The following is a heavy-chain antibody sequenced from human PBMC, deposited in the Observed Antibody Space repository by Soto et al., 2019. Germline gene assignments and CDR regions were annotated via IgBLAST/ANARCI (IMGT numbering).Heavy chain of an antibody. Sequence: SETLSLTCAVYGGSFSGYYWSWIRQPPGKGLEWIGEINHSGSTNYNPSLKSRVTISVDTSKNQFSLKLSSVTAADTAVYYCARQGVYYYYYMDVWGKGTTVTLSS. CDR3: ARQGVYYYYYMDV. J-gene: IGHJ6*03. CDR1: GGSFSGYY. V-gene: IGHV4-34*01. CDR2: INHSGST.